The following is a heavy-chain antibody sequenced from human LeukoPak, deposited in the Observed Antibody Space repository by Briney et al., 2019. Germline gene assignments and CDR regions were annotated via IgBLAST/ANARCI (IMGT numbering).Heavy chain of an antibody. Sequence: GGSLRLSCAASGFIFSSYAMSWVRQAPGKGLERVSSISSTSRYIFYRDSVKGRFTISRDNAKNSVYLQMNSLTSEDTAMYFCARVSGPTIATAGILGSLDIWGHGTLVSVSS. CDR3: ARVSGPTIATAGILGSLDI. V-gene: IGHV3-21*01. D-gene: IGHD6-13*01. J-gene: IGHJ3*02. CDR1: GFIFSSYA. CDR2: ISSTSRYI.